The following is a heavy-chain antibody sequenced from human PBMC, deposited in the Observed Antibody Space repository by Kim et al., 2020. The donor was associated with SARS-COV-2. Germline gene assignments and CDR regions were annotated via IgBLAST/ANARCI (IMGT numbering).Heavy chain of an antibody. CDR3: ARKRRGAIDY. V-gene: IGHV3-30*01. D-gene: IGHD1-26*01. CDR2: NK. J-gene: IGHJ4*02. Sequence: NKYYVDSGKGRFTISRDNSKNTLYLQMNSLRAEDTAVYYCARKRRGAIDYWGQGTLVTVSS.